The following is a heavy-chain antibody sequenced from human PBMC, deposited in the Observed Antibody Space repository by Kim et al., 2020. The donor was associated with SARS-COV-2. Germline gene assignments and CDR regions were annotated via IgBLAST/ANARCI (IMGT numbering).Heavy chain of an antibody. J-gene: IGHJ3*02. V-gene: IGHV1-8*01. D-gene: IGHD3-3*02. CDR3: ASTWRRLASDAFDI. Sequence: AQKFQGRVTMTRNTSISTAYMELSSLRSEDTAVYYCASTWRRLASDAFDIWGQGTMVTVSS.